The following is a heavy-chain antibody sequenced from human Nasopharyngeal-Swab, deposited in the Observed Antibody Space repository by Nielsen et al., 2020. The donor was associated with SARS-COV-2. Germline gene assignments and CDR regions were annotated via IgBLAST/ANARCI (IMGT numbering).Heavy chain of an antibody. CDR2: INPSGGST. V-gene: IGHV1-46*01. J-gene: IGHJ6*02. Sequence: ASVKVSCKASGYTFTGYYMHWVRQAPRQGLEWMGIINPSGGSTSYAQKFQGRVTMTRDTSTSTVYMELSSLRSEDTAVYYCAGAPTVTTTIVAYYYYGMDVWGQGTTVTVSS. D-gene: IGHD4-17*01. CDR1: GYTFTGYY. CDR3: AGAPTVTTTIVAYYYYGMDV.